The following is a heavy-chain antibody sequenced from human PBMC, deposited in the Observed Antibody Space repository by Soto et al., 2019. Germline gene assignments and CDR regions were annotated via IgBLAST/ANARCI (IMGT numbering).Heavy chain of an antibody. CDR2: ISGSGGST. D-gene: IGHD3-9*01. CDR1: GFTFSSYT. V-gene: IGHV3-23*01. J-gene: IGHJ6*02. Sequence: GGSLRLSCAASGFTFSSYTMSWVRQAPGKGLEWVSAISGSGGSTYYADSVKGRFTISRDNSKNTLYLQMNSLRAEDTAVYYCAKDISRYDILTGWEYYYGMDVWAQGTTVTVSS. CDR3: AKDISRYDILTGWEYYYGMDV.